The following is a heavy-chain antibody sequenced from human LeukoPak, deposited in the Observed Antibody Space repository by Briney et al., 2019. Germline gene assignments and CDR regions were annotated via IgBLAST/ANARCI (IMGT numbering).Heavy chain of an antibody. CDR2: ISGSGGST. J-gene: IGHJ4*02. D-gene: IGHD1-26*01. V-gene: IGHV3-23*01. CDR3: AKDPHSGSYLDY. Sequence: ASVKVSCKASGGTFSSYAMSWVRQAPGKGLKWVSAISGSGGSTYYADSVKGRFTISRDNSKNTLYLQMNSLRAEDTAVYYCAKDPHSGSYLDYWGQGTLVTVSS. CDR1: GGTFSSYA.